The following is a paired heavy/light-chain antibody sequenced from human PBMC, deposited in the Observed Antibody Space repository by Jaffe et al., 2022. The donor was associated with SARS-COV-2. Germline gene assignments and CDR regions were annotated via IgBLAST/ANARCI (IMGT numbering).Heavy chain of an antibody. CDR3: AKDKGRYTGFDY. Sequence: EVYLVDSGGALVQPGGSLRLSCVASGFTFGDYTMHWVRQRPGKGLEWVSLINWSGDDRFYADSVKGRFTISRDDSRSSVYLQMNGLKTEDTAVYYCAKDKGRYTGFDYWGQGTLVTVSS. V-gene: IGHV3-43*01. CDR1: GFTFGDYT. J-gene: IGHJ4*02. CDR2: INWSGDDR. D-gene: IGHD2-2*02.
Light chain of an antibody. V-gene: IGLV6-57*02. Sequence: NFMLTQPHSVSASPGKTIVISCTDNTGTIAKNYVQWYQQRPGSAPTTIIYKNKERPSGIPDRFSGSFDRSSNSASLTISELKTEDEADYYCQSYDKGNWVFGGGTKLTVL. J-gene: IGLJ3*02. CDR1: TGTIAKNY. CDR2: KNK. CDR3: QSYDKGNWV.